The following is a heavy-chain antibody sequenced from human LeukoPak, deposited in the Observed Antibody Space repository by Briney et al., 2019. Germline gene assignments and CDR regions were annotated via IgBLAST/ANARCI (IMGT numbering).Heavy chain of an antibody. Sequence: GGSLRLSCAASGFTFGSYAMYWVRQAPGKGLEWVSGICGSGVSTHYADSVKGRFTVSRDNSKNAVYLLMHSLRGEDTAIYYCAKTTTGYSTSRYPAWTIDSWGQGTLVTASS. D-gene: IGHD5-12*01. CDR3: AKTTTGYSTSRYPAWTIDS. CDR1: GFTFGSYA. V-gene: IGHV3-23*01. CDR2: ICGSGVST. J-gene: IGHJ5*01.